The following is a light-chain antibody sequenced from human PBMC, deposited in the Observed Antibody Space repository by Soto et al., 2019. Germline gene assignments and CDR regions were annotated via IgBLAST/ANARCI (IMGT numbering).Light chain of an antibody. CDR3: SSYTISNTYV. CDR2: GVN. J-gene: IGLJ1*01. CDR1: SSDVGRYNY. V-gene: IGLV2-14*01. Sequence: QSALTQPASVSGSPGQSITISCTGTSSDVGRYNYVSWYQHHPGKAPKLMIYGVNNRPSGVSNRFSGSKSGNTASLTISGLQAEDEADYYCSSYTISNTYVFGTGTKVTVL.